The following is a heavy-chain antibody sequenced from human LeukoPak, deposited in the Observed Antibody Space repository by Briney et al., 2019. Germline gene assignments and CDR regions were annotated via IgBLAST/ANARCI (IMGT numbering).Heavy chain of an antibody. CDR1: GFTFSSYA. D-gene: IGHD5-12*01. V-gene: IGHV3-23*01. CDR2: ISGSGGST. Sequence: PGGSLRLSCAASGFTFSSYAMSWVRQAPGKGLEWVSAISGSGGSTYYADSVKGRFTISRENSKNTLYLQMNRLRAEDTAVYYCAKSKWYSGYDCWFDPWGQGTLVTVSS. J-gene: IGHJ5*02. CDR3: AKSKWYSGYDCWFDP.